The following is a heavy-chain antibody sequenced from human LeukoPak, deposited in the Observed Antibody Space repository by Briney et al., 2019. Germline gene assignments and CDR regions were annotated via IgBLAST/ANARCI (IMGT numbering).Heavy chain of an antibody. CDR1: GFTFSNAW. CDR3: TTEAYYDILTGYYNVRYFDY. Sequence: PGGSLRLSCAASGFTFSNAWMSWVRQAPGKGLEWVGRIKSKTDGGTTDYAAPVKGRLTISRDDSKNTLYLQMNSLKTEDTAVYYCTTEAYYDILTGYYNVRYFDYWGQGTLVTVSS. CDR2: IKSKTDGGTT. V-gene: IGHV3-15*01. D-gene: IGHD3-9*01. J-gene: IGHJ4*02.